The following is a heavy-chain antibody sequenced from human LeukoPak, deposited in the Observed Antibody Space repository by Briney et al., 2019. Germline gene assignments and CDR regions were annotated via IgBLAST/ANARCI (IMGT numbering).Heavy chain of an antibody. Sequence: PGGPLRLSCAASGFTFSSYSMNWVRQAPGKGLEWVSSISSSSSYIYYADSVKGRFTISRGNAKNSLYLQMNSLRAEDTAVYYCARPYYDILTGTAEYFDLWGRGTLVTVSS. J-gene: IGHJ2*01. V-gene: IGHV3-21*01. D-gene: IGHD3-9*01. CDR1: GFTFSSYS. CDR3: ARPYYDILTGTAEYFDL. CDR2: ISSSSSYI.